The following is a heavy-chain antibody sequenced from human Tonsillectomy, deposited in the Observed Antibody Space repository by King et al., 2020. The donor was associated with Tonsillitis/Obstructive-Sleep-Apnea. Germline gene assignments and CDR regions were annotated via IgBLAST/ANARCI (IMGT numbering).Heavy chain of an antibody. V-gene: IGHV4-59*01. D-gene: IGHD4-17*01. Sequence: QLQESGPGLVKPSETLSLTCTVSGGSISSYYWSWIRQPPGKGLEWIGYIYNSGSTNYNPSLKSRVTISVDTSKNQFSLKLSSVTAADTAVYYCARGYFGDYPGSFDYWGQGTLVTVSS. CDR3: ARGYFGDYPGSFDY. CDR1: GGSISSYY. CDR2: IYNSGST. J-gene: IGHJ4*02.